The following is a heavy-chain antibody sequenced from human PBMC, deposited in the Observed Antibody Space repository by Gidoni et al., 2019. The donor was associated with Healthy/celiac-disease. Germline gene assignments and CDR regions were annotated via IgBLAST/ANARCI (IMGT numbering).Heavy chain of an antibody. J-gene: IGHJ4*02. D-gene: IGHD2-15*01. CDR3: ARALSQCSGGSCYTVPGFDY. V-gene: IGHV1-2*02. CDR2: INPNSGGT. Sequence: QVQLVQSGAEVKKPGASVQVSCKASGYTFTGYYMHWVRQAPGQGLEWMGWINPNSGGTNYAQKVQGRVTMTRDTSISTAYMELSRLRSDDTAVYYCARALSQCSGGSCYTVPGFDYWGQGTLVTVSS. CDR1: GYTFTGYY.